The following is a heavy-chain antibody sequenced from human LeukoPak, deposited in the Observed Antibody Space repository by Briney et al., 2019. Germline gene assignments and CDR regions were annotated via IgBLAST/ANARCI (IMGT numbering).Heavy chain of an antibody. V-gene: IGHV3-73*01. CDR2: IRSKANSYAT. CDR3: TRLKWDSSSRKYYYYMDV. Sequence: GGSLRLSCAASGFTFSGSAMHWVRQASGKGLEWVGRIRSKANSYATAYAASVKGRFTISRDDSKNTAYLQMNSLKTEDTAVYYCTRLKWDSSSRKYYYYMDVWGKGTTVTVSS. D-gene: IGHD6-13*01. CDR1: GFTFSGSA. J-gene: IGHJ6*03.